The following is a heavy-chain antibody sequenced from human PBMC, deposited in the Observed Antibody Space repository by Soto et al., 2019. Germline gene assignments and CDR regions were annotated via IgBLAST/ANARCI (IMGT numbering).Heavy chain of an antibody. CDR2: IDNSGGIT. CDR3: AKGGYNYGFLFDC. J-gene: IGHJ4*02. CDR1: GFTFSTYA. D-gene: IGHD5-18*01. V-gene: IGHV3-23*05. Sequence: EVQLLESGGGLVQPGGSLRLSCAASGFTFSTYAMSWVRQAPGKGLEWVSTIDNSGGITYYADSVKGRFTISRDNSKNPLYLQMNSLRAEDTAVYYCAKGGYNYGFLFDCWGQGTLVTVSS.